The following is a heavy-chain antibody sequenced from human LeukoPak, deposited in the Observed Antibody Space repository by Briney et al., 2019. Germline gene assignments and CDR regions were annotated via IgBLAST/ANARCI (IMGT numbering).Heavy chain of an antibody. D-gene: IGHD6-19*01. Sequence: ASVKVSCKASGYTFTSYGISWVRQAPGQGLEWMGWISAYNGNTNYAQKLQGRVTMTTDTSTSTACMELRSLRSDDTAAYYCARGRIAVAGTKNFFDYWGQGTLVTVSS. CDR2: ISAYNGNT. CDR3: ARGRIAVAGTKNFFDY. CDR1: GYTFTSYG. J-gene: IGHJ4*02. V-gene: IGHV1-18*01.